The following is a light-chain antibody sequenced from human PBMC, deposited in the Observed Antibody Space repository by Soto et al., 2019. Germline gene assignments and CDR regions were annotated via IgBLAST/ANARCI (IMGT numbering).Light chain of an antibody. V-gene: IGKV1-5*01. CDR2: DAP. J-gene: IGKJ1*01. CDR3: QKYNNYWK. CDR1: RSISSW. Sequence: DIQMTQSPSTLSASVGDRVTITCRASRSISSWLAWYQQKPGKPPKLLISDAPSFEGGVPSRFSGTDSGTDFTLTISRRQPDDSSTYYRQKYNNYWKFGQG.